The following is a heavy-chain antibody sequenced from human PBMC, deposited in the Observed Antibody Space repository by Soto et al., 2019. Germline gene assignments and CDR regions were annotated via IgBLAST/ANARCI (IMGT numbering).Heavy chain of an antibody. CDR2: INHSGST. CDR3: AGGSEWYDSSGYYYYFDY. Sequence: QVQLQQWGAGLLKPSETLSLTCAVYGGSFSGYYWSWIRQPPGKGLEWIGEINHSGSTNYNPSLKSRVPIAVDTSKNQFSLKLSSVTAADTAVYYCAGGSEWYDSSGYYYYFDYWGQGTLVTVSS. D-gene: IGHD3-22*01. J-gene: IGHJ4*02. V-gene: IGHV4-34*01. CDR1: GGSFSGYY.